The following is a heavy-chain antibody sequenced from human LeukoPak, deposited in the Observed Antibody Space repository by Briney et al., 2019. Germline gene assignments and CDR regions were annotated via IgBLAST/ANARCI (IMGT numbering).Heavy chain of an antibody. Sequence: GGSLRLSCAASGFTFSSYSMNWVRQAPGKGLEWVSSISSSSSYVYYADSVKGRFTISRDNAKNSLYLQMNSLRAEDTAVYYCAREPHSSSPDYMDVWGKGTTVTVSS. CDR3: AREPHSSSPDYMDV. D-gene: IGHD6-13*01. V-gene: IGHV3-21*01. J-gene: IGHJ6*03. CDR1: GFTFSSYS. CDR2: ISSSSSYV.